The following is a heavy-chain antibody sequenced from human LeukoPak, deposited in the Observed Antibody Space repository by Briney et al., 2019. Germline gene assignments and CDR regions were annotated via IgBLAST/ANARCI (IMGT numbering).Heavy chain of an antibody. D-gene: IGHD1-26*01. Sequence: GGSLRLSCAASGFTFSRYGMSWVRQPPGKGLEWVSAISNSGDNTNYADSVKGRFTSSRDNSKNPLFLQMNSLRAEDTAVYYCAKAYSGTYFRTFDFWGQGTLVPVSS. CDR3: AKAYSGTYFRTFDF. CDR1: GFTFSRYG. CDR2: ISNSGDNT. V-gene: IGHV3-23*01. J-gene: IGHJ4*02.